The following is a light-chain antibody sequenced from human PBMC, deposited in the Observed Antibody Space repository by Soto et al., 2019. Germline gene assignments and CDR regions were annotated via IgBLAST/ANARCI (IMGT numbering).Light chain of an antibody. CDR1: QSFSSSY. J-gene: IGKJ1*01. Sequence: EIVMTQSPATLSVSPGERATLSCRASQSFSSSYLGWYQQKPGQAPRLLMYGASSRATGIPERFSGSGSGTDFTLTISRLEPEDFAVYYCQQYGSSPRTFSQGTKVDIK. CDR3: QQYGSSPRT. CDR2: GAS. V-gene: IGKV3-20*01.